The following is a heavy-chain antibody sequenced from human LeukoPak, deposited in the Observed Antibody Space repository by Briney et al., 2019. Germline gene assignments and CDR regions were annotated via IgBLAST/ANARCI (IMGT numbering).Heavy chain of an antibody. V-gene: IGHV3-21*01. CDR2: ISSSSSYI. CDR1: GFTFSIYS. J-gene: IGHJ4*02. Sequence: PGGSLRLSCAACGFTFSIYSMNGVRQAPGKGLEWVSSISSSSSYIYYADSVKGRFTISRDNAKNSLYLQMNSLRAEDTAVYYCARAGYCSSTSCYLDYWGQGTLVTVSS. CDR3: ARAGYCSSTSCYLDY. D-gene: IGHD2-2*01.